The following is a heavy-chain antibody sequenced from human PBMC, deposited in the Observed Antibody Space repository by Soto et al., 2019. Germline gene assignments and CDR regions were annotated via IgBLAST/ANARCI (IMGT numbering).Heavy chain of an antibody. CDR1: GYTFPGYY. CDR2: MDPNSGGT. J-gene: IGHJ4*02. Sequence: ASVKVSCKASGYTFPGYYIHWVRQAPGQGLEWVGWMDPNSGGTSYAENFQGRVTLTRDTSITSAYMELSSLRSDDTAVYYCARGGSPTRLDYWGQGTLVTVSS. CDR3: ARGGSPTRLDY. V-gene: IGHV1-2*02.